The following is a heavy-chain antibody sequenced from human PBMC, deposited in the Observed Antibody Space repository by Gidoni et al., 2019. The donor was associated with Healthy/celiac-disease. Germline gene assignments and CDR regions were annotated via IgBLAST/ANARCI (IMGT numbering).Heavy chain of an antibody. CDR2: ISSIGITI. J-gene: IGHJ6*02. CDR1: GFTFSDYY. D-gene: IGHD3-22*01. Sequence: QVQLVESGGGLVKPGGSLRLSCAASGFTFSDYYMSWIRQAPGKGLDLVSYISSIGITIYYADSVKGRFTISRDNAKNSLYLQMNSLRAEDTAVYYCARHYSYDSSGYYHYYYYGMDVWGQGTTVTVSS. V-gene: IGHV3-11*01. CDR3: ARHYSYDSSGYYHYYYYGMDV.